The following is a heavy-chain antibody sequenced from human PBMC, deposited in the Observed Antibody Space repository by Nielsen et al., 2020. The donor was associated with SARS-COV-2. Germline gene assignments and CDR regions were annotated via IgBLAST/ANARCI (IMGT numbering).Heavy chain of an antibody. CDR3: ARDRLPAARTKYYFDY. Sequence: ASVKVSCKASGYTFTSYGISWVRQAPGQGLEWMGWISAYNGNTNYAQKLQGRVTMTTDTSTSTAYMELRSLRSDDTAVYYCARDRLPAARTKYYFDYWGQGTLVTVSS. D-gene: IGHD2-2*01. V-gene: IGHV1-18*04. CDR2: ISAYNGNT. J-gene: IGHJ4*02. CDR1: GYTFTSYG.